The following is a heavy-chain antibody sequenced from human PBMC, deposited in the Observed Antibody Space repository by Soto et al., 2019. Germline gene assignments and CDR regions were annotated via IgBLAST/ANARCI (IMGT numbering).Heavy chain of an antibody. D-gene: IGHD6-6*01. CDR2: IWYDGSNK. V-gene: IGHV3-33*01. J-gene: IGHJ6*02. CDR3: ARSEYSSPSGATYYYGMDV. Sequence: LSLSCAASGFTFSSYGMRWVRQAPGKGLEWVAVIWYDGSNKYYADSVKGRFTISRDNSKNTLYLQMNSLRAEDTAVYYCARSEYSSPSGATYYYGMDVWGQGTTVTVSS. CDR1: GFTFSSYG.